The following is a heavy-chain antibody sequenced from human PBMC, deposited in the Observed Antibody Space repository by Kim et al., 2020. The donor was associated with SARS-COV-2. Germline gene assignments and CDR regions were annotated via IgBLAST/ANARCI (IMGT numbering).Heavy chain of an antibody. Sequence: VKGRFTISRENAKNSLVLQMNSLRAEGTAVYYCAREGEDIVVVTATHFDYWGQGTLVTVSS. J-gene: IGHJ4*02. D-gene: IGHD2-21*02. V-gene: IGHV3-48*03. CDR3: AREGEDIVVVTATHFDY.